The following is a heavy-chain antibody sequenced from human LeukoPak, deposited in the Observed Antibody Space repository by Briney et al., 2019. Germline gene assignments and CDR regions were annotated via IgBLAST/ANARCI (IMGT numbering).Heavy chain of an antibody. CDR2: INPSSGDT. V-gene: IGHV1-2*06. CDR1: GYTFTSYY. Sequence: ASVKVSCKASGYTFTSYYIHWVRQARGQGLEWMGRINPSSGDTNYAQKFQGRVTMTRDTSISTAYMELSGLRSDDTAVYYCARVPTVTTPVDYWGQGALVTVSS. J-gene: IGHJ4*02. CDR3: ARVPTVTTPVDY. D-gene: IGHD4-11*01.